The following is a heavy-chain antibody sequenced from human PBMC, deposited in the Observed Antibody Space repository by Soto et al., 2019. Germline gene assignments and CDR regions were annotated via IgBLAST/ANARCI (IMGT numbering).Heavy chain of an antibody. CDR1: GYTFTSYY. CDR2: INPSGGST. CDR3: ARASIVVVTATGSAEYFQH. J-gene: IGHJ1*01. V-gene: IGHV1-46*01. D-gene: IGHD2-21*02. Sequence: ASVKVSCKASGYTFTSYYMHWVRQAPGQGLEWMGIINPSGGSTSYAQKFQGRVTMTRDTSTSTVYMELSSPRSEDTAVYYCARASIVVVTATGSAEYFQHWGQGTLVTVSS.